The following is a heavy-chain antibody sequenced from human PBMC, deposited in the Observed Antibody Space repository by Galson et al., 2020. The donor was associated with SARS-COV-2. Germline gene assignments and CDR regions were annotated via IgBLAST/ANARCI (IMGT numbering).Heavy chain of an antibody. D-gene: IGHD6-13*01. V-gene: IGHV3-23*01. CDR3: AKGGVAAAGTFDY. CDR1: GFTFGSFA. J-gene: IGHJ4*02. Sequence: GGSLRLSCAASGFTFGSFAMSWVRQAPGKGLEWVSDISGSGHSTYYADSVEGRFTISRDNSKNTLYLQMNSLRAEDTAKYYCAKGGVAAAGTFDYWGQGTLVTVSS. CDR2: ISGSGHST.